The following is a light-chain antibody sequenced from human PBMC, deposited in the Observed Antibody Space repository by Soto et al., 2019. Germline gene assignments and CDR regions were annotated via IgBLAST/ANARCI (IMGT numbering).Light chain of an antibody. V-gene: IGKV3-20*01. CDR3: QLYGSSSYT. Sequence: EIVLTQSPGTLSLSPGERATLSCRASQSVTSYYLAWYQQKPGQAPRLLIYDASRRATDIPDRFSGSGSGTDFTLTISGLEPEDFAVYYCQLYGSSSYTFGQGTKLEIK. J-gene: IGKJ2*01. CDR2: DAS. CDR1: QSVTSYY.